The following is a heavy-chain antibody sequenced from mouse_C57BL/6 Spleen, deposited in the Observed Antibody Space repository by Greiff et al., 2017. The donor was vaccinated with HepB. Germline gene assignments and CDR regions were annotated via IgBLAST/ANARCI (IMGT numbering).Heavy chain of an antibody. CDR3: ARDSNFAMDY. CDR2: ISDGGSYT. Sequence: EVQLVESGGGLVKPGGSLKLSCAASGFTFSSYAMSWVRQTPEKRLEGVATISDGGSYTYYPDNVKGRFTISRDNAKNNLYLQMSHLKSEDTAMYYCARDSNFAMDYWGQGTSVTVSS. J-gene: IGHJ4*01. CDR1: GFTFSSYA. V-gene: IGHV5-4*01. D-gene: IGHD1-1*01.